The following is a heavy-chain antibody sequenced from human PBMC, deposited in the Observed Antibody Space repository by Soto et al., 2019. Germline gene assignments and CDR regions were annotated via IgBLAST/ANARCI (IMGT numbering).Heavy chain of an antibody. CDR3: AQLGVVEYSSSESAFDS. CDR2: ISGSGGST. V-gene: IGHV3-23*01. J-gene: IGHJ3*02. CDR1: GFTFSSYA. D-gene: IGHD6-6*01. Sequence: EVQLLESGGGLVQPGGSLRLSCAASGFTFSSYAMSWVRQAPGKGLEWVSAISGSGGSTYYADSVKGRFTISRDNSKNTLYLQMNSLRAEDTAVYYCAQLGVVEYSSSESAFDSWGQGTMVTVSS.